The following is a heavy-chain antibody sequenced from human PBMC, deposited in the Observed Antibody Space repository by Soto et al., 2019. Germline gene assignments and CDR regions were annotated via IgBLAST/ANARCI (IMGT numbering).Heavy chain of an antibody. D-gene: IGHD3-3*01. J-gene: IGHJ6*02. CDR3: ARGPYDFWTGQGDRYGMDV. V-gene: IGHV1-18*01. CDR1: GYTITSYG. CDR2: ISAYNGNT. Sequence: QVQLVQSGAEVKKPGASVKVSCKASGYTITSYGISWVRQAPGQGLEWMGWISAYNGNTNYAQKLQGRVTMTTDTSTSTAYMELRSMRSDDTVVYYCARGPYDFWTGQGDRYGMDVWGQGTTVTVSS.